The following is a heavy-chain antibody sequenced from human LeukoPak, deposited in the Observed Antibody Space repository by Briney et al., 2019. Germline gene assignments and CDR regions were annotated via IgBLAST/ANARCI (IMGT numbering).Heavy chain of an antibody. CDR2: IYYSGST. CDR3: ARAPLYSSGWPFDY. CDR1: GGSISSYY. Sequence: TSETLSLTCTVSGGSISSYYWSWIRQPPGKGLEWIGYIYYSGSTNYNPSLKSRVTISVDTSKNQFSLKLSSVTAADTAVYYCARAPLYSSGWPFDYWGQGTLVTVSS. V-gene: IGHV4-59*01. J-gene: IGHJ4*02. D-gene: IGHD6-19*01.